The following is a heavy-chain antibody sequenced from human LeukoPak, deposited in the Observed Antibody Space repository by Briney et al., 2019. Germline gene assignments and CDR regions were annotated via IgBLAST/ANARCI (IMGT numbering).Heavy chain of an antibody. CDR1: GYTFTAYY. Sequence: ASLTVSCKASGYTFTAYYMHWVRQAPGQGLEWMGWIDPNSGGTNFAQKFQGRVTMTRDTSIITAYMELSRLTSDDTAVYYCARGAGTSWFDYWGQGTLVIVSS. J-gene: IGHJ4*02. CDR2: IDPNSGGT. V-gene: IGHV1-2*02. D-gene: IGHD6-13*01. CDR3: ARGAGTSWFDY.